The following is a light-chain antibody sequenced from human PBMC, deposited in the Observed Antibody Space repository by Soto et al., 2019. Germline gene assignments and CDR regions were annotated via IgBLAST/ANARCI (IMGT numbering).Light chain of an antibody. V-gene: IGKV1-39*01. CDR1: QGIRND. CDR3: KQSYSTPRT. J-gene: IGKJ1*01. CDR2: AAY. Sequence: DIQLTQSPSFLSASVGDRVTITCRASQGIRNDLGWYQQKPGKAHKLLIYAAYSLQSGVQSRFSGSGSGTDFTLTIRSLQPEDFATYYCKQSYSTPRTFGQGTKVDIK.